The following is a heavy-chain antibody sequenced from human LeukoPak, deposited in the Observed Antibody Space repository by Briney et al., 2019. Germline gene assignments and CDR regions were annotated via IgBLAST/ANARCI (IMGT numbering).Heavy chain of an antibody. J-gene: IGHJ5*02. D-gene: IGHD3-3*01. CDR1: GYTFTGYY. Sequence: ASVKVSCKPSGYTFTGYYMHWVPQAPGQGLEWMGWIIPNSGGTNYAQTFQGRVTMTRDTSISTAYMELSRLRSDDTAVYYCARDRSITIFGVDQNWFDPWGQGTLVTVSS. V-gene: IGHV1-2*02. CDR3: ARDRSITIFGVDQNWFDP. CDR2: IIPNSGGT.